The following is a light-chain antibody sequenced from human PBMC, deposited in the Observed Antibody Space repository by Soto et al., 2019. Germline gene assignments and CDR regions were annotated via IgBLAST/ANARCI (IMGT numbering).Light chain of an antibody. CDR2: DAS. CDR3: QQRSNWPPGGT. J-gene: IGKJ3*01. Sequence: EIALTQSPATLSLSPGEMATLSCRASQSVSRYLAWYQQKPGQAPRLLVYDASNRATGIPARFSGSGSGTDFTLTISSLAPEEFAVYYCQQRSNWPPGGTFGPGTKVD. CDR1: QSVSRY. V-gene: IGKV3-11*01.